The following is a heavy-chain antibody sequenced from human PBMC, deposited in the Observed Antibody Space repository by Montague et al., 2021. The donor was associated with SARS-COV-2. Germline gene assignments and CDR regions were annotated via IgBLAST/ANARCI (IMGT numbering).Heavy chain of an antibody. CDR2: LYNSGST. V-gene: IGHV4-59*08. Sequence: SETLSLTCTVSGDSISSYYWSWIRQPPGKGLEWIGYLYNSGSTKYNPSLKSRVTLSVDTSKNQFSLKLSSVTAADTAAYYCARHIEKEGTYYYYYGMDVWGQGTTVTVSS. CDR3: ARHIEKEGTYYYYYGMDV. J-gene: IGHJ6*02. CDR1: GDSISSYY. D-gene: IGHD2-15*01.